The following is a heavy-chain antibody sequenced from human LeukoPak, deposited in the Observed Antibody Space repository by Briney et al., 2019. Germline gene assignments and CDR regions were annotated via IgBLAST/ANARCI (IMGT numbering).Heavy chain of an antibody. CDR1: GFTFSSYS. Sequence: PGGSLRLSCAASGFTFSSYSMNWVRQAPGKGLEWVSYISSSSSTIYYADSVKGRFTISRDNAKSSLYLQMNSLSDEDTAVYYCARYKIYGDYGGVILDYWGQGTLLTVCS. V-gene: IGHV3-48*02. CDR3: ARYKIYGDYGGVILDY. D-gene: IGHD4-17*01. J-gene: IGHJ4*02. CDR2: ISSSSSTI.